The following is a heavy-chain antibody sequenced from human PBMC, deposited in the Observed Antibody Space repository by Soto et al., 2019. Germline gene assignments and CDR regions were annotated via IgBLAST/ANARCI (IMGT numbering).Heavy chain of an antibody. V-gene: IGHV1-69*01. J-gene: IGHJ6*02. D-gene: IGHD1-20*01. Sequence: QVQLVQSGAEVKKPGSSVKVSCKASGGTFSTYSISWVRQAPGQGLEWMGGSPPIFCTSKYAQNFHGRVTITADESTSTAYLELSSLRSDDTDVYYCARGVRYPQSSSYYGMEVWGQGTPVNVSS. CDR2: SPPIFCTS. CDR1: GGTFSTYS. CDR3: ARGVRYPQSSSYYGMEV.